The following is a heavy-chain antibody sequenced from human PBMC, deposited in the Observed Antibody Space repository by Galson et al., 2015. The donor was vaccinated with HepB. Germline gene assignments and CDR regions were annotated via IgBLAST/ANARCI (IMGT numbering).Heavy chain of an antibody. D-gene: IGHD6-13*01. CDR2: IIPIFGTA. Sequence: SVKVSCKASGGTFSSYAISWVRQAPGQGLEWMGGIIPIFGTANYAQKFQGRVTITADESTSTAYMELSSLRSEDTAVYYCARDPGQQLVPGAFDIWGQGTMATVSS. CDR1: GGTFSSYA. CDR3: ARDPGQQLVPGAFDI. V-gene: IGHV1-69*13. J-gene: IGHJ3*02.